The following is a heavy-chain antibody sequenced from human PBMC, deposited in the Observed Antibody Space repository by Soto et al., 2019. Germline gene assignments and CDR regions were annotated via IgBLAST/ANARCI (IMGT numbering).Heavy chain of an antibody. V-gene: IGHV3-48*01. J-gene: IGHJ6*03. CDR2: ISSSSSTI. CDR1: GFTFSSYS. D-gene: IGHD4-17*01. CDR3: ARAPSTVTTEYYYYYYMDV. Sequence: GGSLRLSCAASGFTFSSYSMNWVRQAPGKGLEWVSYISSSSSTIYYADSVKGRFTISRDNAKNSLYLQMNSLRAEDTAVNYCARAPSTVTTEYYYYYYMDVWGQGTTVTVSS.